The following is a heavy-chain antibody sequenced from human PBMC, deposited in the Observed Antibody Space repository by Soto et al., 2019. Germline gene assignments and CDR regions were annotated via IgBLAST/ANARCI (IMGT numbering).Heavy chain of an antibody. CDR1: GFTFSSYS. CDR2: ISSSSSTI. V-gene: IGHV3-48*01. Sequence: PGGSLRLSCAASGFTFSSYSMNWVRQAPGKGLEGVSYISSSSSTIYYADSVKGRFTISRDNAKNSLYLQMNSLRAEDTAVYYCARVPQAMVRENWLAPWGQGTLVTVSS. CDR3: ARVPQAMVRENWLAP. D-gene: IGHD3-10*01. J-gene: IGHJ5*02.